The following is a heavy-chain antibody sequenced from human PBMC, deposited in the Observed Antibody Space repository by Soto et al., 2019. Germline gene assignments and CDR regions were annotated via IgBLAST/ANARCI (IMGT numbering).Heavy chain of an antibody. V-gene: IGHV1-46*01. D-gene: IGHD1-26*01. J-gene: IGHJ4*02. CDR1: GYTFTSYY. CDR2: INPSGGST. CDR3: ARIIVGATTGDY. Sequence: ASVNVSCKASGYTFTSYYMHWVRQAPGQGLEWMGIINPSGGSTSYAQKFQGRVTMTRDTSTSTVYMELSSLRSEDTAVYYCARIIVGATTGDYWGQGTLVTVSS.